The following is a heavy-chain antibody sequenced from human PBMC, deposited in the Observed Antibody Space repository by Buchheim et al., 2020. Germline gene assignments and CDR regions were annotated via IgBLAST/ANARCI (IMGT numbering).Heavy chain of an antibody. V-gene: IGHV4-30-4*01. CDR2: IHYTERA. J-gene: IGHJ4*02. D-gene: IGHD5-12*01. CDR3: VREGRGYSGYDYDY. Sequence: QVQLQESGPGLVKPSQTLSLTCNVTSGSISSSDYYWSWIRQPPGKALEYIGNIHYTERAYYNPSLKSRVTISKDTSRNKSSLNLNSVTAADTAVYYCVREGRGYSGYDYDYWGPGIL. CDR1: SGSISSSDYY.